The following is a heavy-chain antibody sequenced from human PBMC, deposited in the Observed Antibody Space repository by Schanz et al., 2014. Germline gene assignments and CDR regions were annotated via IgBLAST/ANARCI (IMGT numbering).Heavy chain of an antibody. D-gene: IGHD3-16*01. CDR1: GFTFFGSFA. V-gene: IGHV3-23*01. CDR3: ATDLYNYGIFDS. Sequence: EVQLLESGGGLVQPGGSLRLSCVASGFTFFGSFAMSWVRQAPGKGLEWVSGMSGSGSTAEYEDSVKGRFTISRDNSRKTLYLQLNSLRADDTAVYYCATDLYNYGIFDSWGQGTLVTVSS. J-gene: IGHJ5*01. CDR2: MSGSGSTA.